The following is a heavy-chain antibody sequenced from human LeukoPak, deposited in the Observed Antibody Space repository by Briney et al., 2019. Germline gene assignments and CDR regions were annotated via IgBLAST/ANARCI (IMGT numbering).Heavy chain of an antibody. CDR2: ISGSGGST. CDR3: AKAPFITMVRGVISSYFDY. Sequence: PGGPLRLSCAASGFTFSSYAMSWVRQAPGKGLEWVSAISGSGGSTYYADSVKGRFTISRDNSKNTLYLQMNSLRAEDTAVYYCAKAPFITMVRGVISSYFDYWGQGTLVTVSS. D-gene: IGHD3-10*01. V-gene: IGHV3-23*01. CDR1: GFTFSSYA. J-gene: IGHJ4*02.